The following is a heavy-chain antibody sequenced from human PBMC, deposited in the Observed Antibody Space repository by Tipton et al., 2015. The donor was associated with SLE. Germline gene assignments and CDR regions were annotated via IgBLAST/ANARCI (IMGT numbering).Heavy chain of an antibody. Sequence: GLVKPSETLSLTCTVSGGSISSSTYYWGWIRQPPGKGLEWIGSMHYSGSTHYNPSLKSRVTISVDTSKNQFSLKLSSVTAADTAVYSCARGGIPYSASWYGYFFDYWGLGSLVTVSS. CDR3: ARGGIPYSASWYGYFFDY. CDR1: GGSISSSTYY. D-gene: IGHD6-13*01. CDR2: MHYSGST. J-gene: IGHJ4*02. V-gene: IGHV4-39*07.